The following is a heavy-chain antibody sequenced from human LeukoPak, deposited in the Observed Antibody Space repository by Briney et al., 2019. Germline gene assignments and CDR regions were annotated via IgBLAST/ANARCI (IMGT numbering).Heavy chain of an antibody. CDR2: MNPNSGNT. CDR3: ASEQWLKREGVYYYYGVAV. Sequence: ASVKVSCKASGYTFTSYGISWVRQAPGQGLEWMGWMNPNSGNTGYAQKFQGRVTMTRNTSTTTAYMELNSLRSEDTAVYYCASEQWLKREGVYYYYGVAVWGQGTTVTVSS. D-gene: IGHD6-19*01. CDR1: GYTFTSYG. V-gene: IGHV1-8*02. J-gene: IGHJ6*02.